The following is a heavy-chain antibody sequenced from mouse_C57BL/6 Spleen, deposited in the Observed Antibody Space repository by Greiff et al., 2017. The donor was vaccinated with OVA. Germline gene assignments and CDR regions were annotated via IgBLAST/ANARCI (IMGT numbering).Heavy chain of an antibody. V-gene: IGHV5-9*01. CDR1: GFTFSSYT. Sequence: EVQVVESGGGLVKPGGSLKLSCAASGFTFSSYTMSWVRQTPEKRLEWVATISGGGGNTYYPDSVKGRFTISRDNAKNTLYLQMSSLRSEDTALYYCATGYYGSSLWFAYWGQGTLVTVSA. D-gene: IGHD1-1*01. CDR3: ATGYYGSSLWFAY. CDR2: ISGGGGNT. J-gene: IGHJ3*01.